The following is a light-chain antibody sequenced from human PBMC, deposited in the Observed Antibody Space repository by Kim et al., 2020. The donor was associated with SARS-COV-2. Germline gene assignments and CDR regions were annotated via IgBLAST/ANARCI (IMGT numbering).Light chain of an antibody. V-gene: IGLV1-40*01. Sequence: RVTISCTGSSSNIGAGYDVHWYQQLPGTAPKLLIYGNSNRPSGVPDRFSGSKSGTSASLAITGLQAEDEADYYCQSYDSSLSGVALGGGTQLTVL. CDR1: SSNIGAGYD. J-gene: IGLJ2*01. CDR3: QSYDSSLSGVA. CDR2: GNS.